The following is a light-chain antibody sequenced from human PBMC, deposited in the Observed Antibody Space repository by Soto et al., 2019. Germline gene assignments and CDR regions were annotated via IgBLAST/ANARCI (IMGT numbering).Light chain of an antibody. Sequence: EIVLTQSPATLSLSPGERATLSCRASQSVNIYLAWYQQKPGQAPRLLIYDASNRATDIPARFSGSGSGTDFTLTISSLEPEDFAVYYCQQRTDWPITFGQGTRLEIK. J-gene: IGKJ5*01. CDR2: DAS. CDR1: QSVNIY. V-gene: IGKV3-11*01. CDR3: QQRTDWPIT.